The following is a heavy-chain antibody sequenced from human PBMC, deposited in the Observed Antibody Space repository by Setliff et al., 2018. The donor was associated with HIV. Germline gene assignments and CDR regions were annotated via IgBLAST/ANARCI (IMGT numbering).Heavy chain of an antibody. Sequence: SETLSLTCAVYGGSLSDYYWSWIRQPPGKGLEWLGEIHSSGNTNYSPSLKGRVTISVDTPRNQYSLNLNSVTAADTAVYYCARVRLELRQYWFDSWGQGSPVTVSS. J-gene: IGHJ5*01. CDR2: IHSSGNT. CDR3: ARVRLELRQYWFDS. CDR1: GGSLSDYY. V-gene: IGHV4-34*01. D-gene: IGHD1-7*01.